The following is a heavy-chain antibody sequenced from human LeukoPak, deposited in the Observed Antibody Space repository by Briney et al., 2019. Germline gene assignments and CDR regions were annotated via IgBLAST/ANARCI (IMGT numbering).Heavy chain of an antibody. V-gene: IGHV3-23*01. CDR2: ISGSGGST. CDR1: GLTFSSYG. D-gene: IGHD1-26*01. J-gene: IGHJ4*02. Sequence: GGSLRLSCAASGLTFSSYGMSWVRQAPGKGLEWVSGISGSGGSTYYADSVKGRFTISRDNSKNTLYLQMNSLRAEDTAVYYCAKKGVGTYHFDYWGQGTLVTVSS. CDR3: AKKGVGTYHFDY.